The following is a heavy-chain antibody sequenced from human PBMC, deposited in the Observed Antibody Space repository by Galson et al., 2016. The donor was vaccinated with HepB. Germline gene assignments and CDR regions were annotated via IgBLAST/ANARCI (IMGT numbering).Heavy chain of an antibody. CDR3: AKTLPPSKTLDVFDF. CDR2: ISYEGDVD. CDR1: GFTFSSYS. Sequence: SLRLSCAASGFTFSSYSLHWVRQRPATGLQWVAFISYEGDVDSYADSVKGRFTISTDTSKNTLFLQMNSLRVGDTGVYYCAKTLPPSKTLDVFDFWGRGTLVTVSS. V-gene: IGHV3-30*18. D-gene: IGHD2/OR15-2a*01. J-gene: IGHJ3*01.